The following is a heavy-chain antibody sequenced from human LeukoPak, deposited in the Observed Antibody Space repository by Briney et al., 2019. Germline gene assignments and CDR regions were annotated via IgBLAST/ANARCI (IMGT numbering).Heavy chain of an antibody. Sequence: GESLKISCKGSGYSFTSYWIGWVRQIPGKGLEWMGIIYPGDSDTRYSPSFQGQVTISADKSISTAYLQWSSLKASDTAMYYCARHVSYSSSATNAFDIWGQGTMVTVSS. J-gene: IGHJ3*02. CDR1: GYSFTSYW. CDR3: ARHVSYSSSATNAFDI. D-gene: IGHD6-6*01. V-gene: IGHV5-51*01. CDR2: IYPGDSDT.